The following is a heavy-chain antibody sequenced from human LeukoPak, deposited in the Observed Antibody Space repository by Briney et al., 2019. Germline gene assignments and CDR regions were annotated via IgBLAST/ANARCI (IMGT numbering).Heavy chain of an antibody. D-gene: IGHD6-19*01. Sequence: GGSLRLSCAASGFTFSSYAMSWVRRAPGKGLEWVSAISGSGGSTYYADSVKGRFTISRDNSKNTLYLQMNSLRAENTAVYYCAKRWDSSGWYGNFDYWGQGTLVTVSS. CDR3: AKRWDSSGWYGNFDY. CDR1: GFTFSSYA. CDR2: ISGSGGST. J-gene: IGHJ4*02. V-gene: IGHV3-23*01.